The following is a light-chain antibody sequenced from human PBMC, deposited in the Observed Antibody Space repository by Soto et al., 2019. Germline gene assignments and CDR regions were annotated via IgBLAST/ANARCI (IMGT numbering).Light chain of an antibody. Sequence: EIVMTQSPATLSVSPGERVTLSCRASQSVSDNLAWYQQKPGQAPRLLLYDASSRATTIPARFSGSGSGTEFTLTISSLQSEDFAVYYCQQSNNWPYTFGQGTKLDIK. J-gene: IGKJ2*01. CDR2: DAS. CDR3: QQSNNWPYT. CDR1: QSVSDN. V-gene: IGKV3-15*01.